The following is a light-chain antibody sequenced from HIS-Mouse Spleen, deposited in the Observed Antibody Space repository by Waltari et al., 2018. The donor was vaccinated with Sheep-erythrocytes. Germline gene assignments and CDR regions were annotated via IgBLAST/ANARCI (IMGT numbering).Light chain of an antibody. CDR2: AGS. V-gene: IGLV2-23*01. J-gene: IGLJ2*01. CDR3: CSYAGSSTLV. CDR1: SSDVGSYNP. Sequence: QSALTQPASVSGSPGQSLTISCTGTSSDVGSYNPVSWYQQHPGKAPKLMIYAGSKRPSGVSNRFSGSKSGNTASLTISGLQAEDEADYYCCSYAGSSTLVFGGGTKLTVL.